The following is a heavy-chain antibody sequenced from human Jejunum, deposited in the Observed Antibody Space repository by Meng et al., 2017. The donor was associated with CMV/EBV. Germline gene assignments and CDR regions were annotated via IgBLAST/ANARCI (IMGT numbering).Heavy chain of an antibody. CDR3: ARAGLYGSGLGY. V-gene: IGHV3-21*01. CDR1: GFTLSSSS. CDR2: ITSDSTYI. J-gene: IGHJ4*01. Sequence: GFTLSSSSMNWVRQAPGKGLEWVSSITSDSTYIYYADSVKGRFTISRDNAKNSLYLQMNSLRAEDTAVYYCARAGLYGSGLGYWGQGTLVTVSS. D-gene: IGHD6-19*01.